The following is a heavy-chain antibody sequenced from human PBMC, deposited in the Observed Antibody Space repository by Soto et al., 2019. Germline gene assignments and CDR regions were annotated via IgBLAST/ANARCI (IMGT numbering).Heavy chain of an antibody. J-gene: IGHJ5*02. CDR1: GDTFSSYS. V-gene: IGHV1-46*01. Sequence: ASVKVSCKPSGDTFSSYSFSWVRQAPGQGLEWMGIINPSGGTTTYAQNFQGRVTMTRDTSTSTVYMELSSLTSEGTAMYYCARSYCGGDCPNNWFDPWGQGTRVTVSS. D-gene: IGHD2-21*02. CDR3: ARSYCGGDCPNNWFDP. CDR2: INPSGGTT.